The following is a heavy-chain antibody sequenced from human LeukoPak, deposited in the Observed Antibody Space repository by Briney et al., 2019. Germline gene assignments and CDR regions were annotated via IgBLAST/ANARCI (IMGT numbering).Heavy chain of an antibody. CDR2: ITYSGST. J-gene: IGHJ4*02. D-gene: IGHD6-19*01. Sequence: SETLSLTCNVSGGSISNYCWSWIRQPPGKGLEWIGFITYSGSTDHNPSLRSRVTISVDASKNQFSLKLTSVTAADTAVYYCVRHTTSGWYQVVYWGQGTLVTVSS. CDR3: VRHTTSGWYQVVY. V-gene: IGHV4-59*01. CDR1: GGSISNYC.